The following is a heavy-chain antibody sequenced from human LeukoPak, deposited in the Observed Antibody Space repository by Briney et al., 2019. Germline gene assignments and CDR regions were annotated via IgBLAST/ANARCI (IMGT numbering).Heavy chain of an antibody. V-gene: IGHV4-59*01. CDR1: GGSISNYY. CDR3: ARGGSGSYFAFDI. J-gene: IGHJ3*02. Sequence: SETLSLTCTVSGGSISNYYYNWIRQPPGKGLEWIGYIYYSGSPNYNPSLNSRVTISADTSKNQFSLNLSSVTAADTAVYHCARGGSGSYFAFDIWGQGTLVTVSS. D-gene: IGHD3-10*01. CDR2: IYYSGSP.